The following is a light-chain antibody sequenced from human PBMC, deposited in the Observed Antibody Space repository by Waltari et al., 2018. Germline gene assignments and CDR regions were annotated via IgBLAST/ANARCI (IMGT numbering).Light chain of an antibody. Sequence: DIVMTQSPDSLAVSLGERATINCKSNPIVLYSSNNKNYLAWFQQKPGQPPRLLIYWASTRESGVPDRFSGSGSGTDFTLTVSSLQAEDVAVYYCQQYYSSPRTFGQGTKVEIK. V-gene: IGKV4-1*01. CDR2: WAS. CDR1: PIVLYSSNNKNY. CDR3: QQYYSSPRT. J-gene: IGKJ1*01.